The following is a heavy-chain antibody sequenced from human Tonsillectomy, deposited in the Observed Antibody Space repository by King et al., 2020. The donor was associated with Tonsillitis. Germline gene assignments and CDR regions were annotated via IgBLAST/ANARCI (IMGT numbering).Heavy chain of an antibody. CDR2: IYYSGTT. CDR3: ARGSVRHNYYYAMYV. V-gene: IGHV4-59*01. CDR1: GGSISSYY. Sequence: QLQESGPGLVKPSETLSLTCTVSGGSISSYYWSWIRQPPGKGLEWIGYIYYSGTTNYTPSLKSRVTISVDTSKNEFSLKLSSVTAADTAVYYCARGSVRHNYYYAMYVWGQGTTVTVS. J-gene: IGHJ6*02.